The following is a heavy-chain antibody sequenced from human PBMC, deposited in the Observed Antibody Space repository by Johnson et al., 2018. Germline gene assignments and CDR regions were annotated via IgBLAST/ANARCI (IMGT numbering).Heavy chain of an antibody. J-gene: IGHJ6*02. CDR1: GFTFGSYG. CDR2: ISYDGTQK. Sequence: QVQLVETGGGVVQPGRSLRLSCAASGFTFGSYGIHWVRQAPGKGLEWVAVISYDGTQKYYADSVKGRFTISRDSSKNTVYLRMNGLRGEDTAVYYCSGSRFDWAIPYSSYYGMDVWGQGTTVTVSS. D-gene: IGHD3-10*01. CDR3: SGSRFDWAIPYSSYYGMDV. V-gene: IGHV3-30*19.